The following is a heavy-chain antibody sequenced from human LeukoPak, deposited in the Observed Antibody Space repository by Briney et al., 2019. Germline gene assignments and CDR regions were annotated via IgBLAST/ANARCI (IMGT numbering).Heavy chain of an antibody. CDR1: GGSISSSNW. J-gene: IGHJ4*02. CDR3: ARGRRCSSTSCYYFDY. Sequence: SGTLSLTCAVSGGSISSSNWWSWVRQPPGKGLEWIGEIYHSGSTNYNPSLKSRVTISVDKSKNQFSLKLSSVTAADTAVYYCARGRRCSSTSCYYFDYRGQGTLVTVSS. V-gene: IGHV4-4*02. D-gene: IGHD2-2*01. CDR2: IYHSGST.